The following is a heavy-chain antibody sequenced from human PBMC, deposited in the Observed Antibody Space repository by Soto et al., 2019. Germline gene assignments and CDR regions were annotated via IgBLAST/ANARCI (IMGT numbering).Heavy chain of an antibody. CDR3: AKVVVAATRHTDFDS. J-gene: IGHJ4*02. V-gene: IGHV4-39*02. D-gene: IGHD2-15*01. CDR1: GGSINSNNYY. CDR2: IYYDGTT. Sequence: KASETLSLTCTVSGGSINSNNYYWAWIRQPPGKGLAWIASIYYDGTTYYNPSLTSRVSISVDTSKNHFSLKLSSVTAADTAVYYCAKVVVAATRHTDFDSWGQGTLVTVSS.